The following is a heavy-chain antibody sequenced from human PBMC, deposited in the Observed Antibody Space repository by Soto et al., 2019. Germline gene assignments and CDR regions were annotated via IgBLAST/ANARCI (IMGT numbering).Heavy chain of an antibody. J-gene: IGHJ6*02. V-gene: IGHV5-10-1*01. CDR2: IDPSDSYT. D-gene: IGHD2-2*01. Sequence: LGESLKISCKGSGYSFTSYWISWVRQMPGKGLEWMGRIDPSDSYTNYSPSFQGHVTISADKSISTAYLQWSSLKASDAAMYYCARPDCSSTSCYDLSYYYYGMDVWGQGTTVTVSS. CDR3: ARPDCSSTSCYDLSYYYYGMDV. CDR1: GYSFTSYW.